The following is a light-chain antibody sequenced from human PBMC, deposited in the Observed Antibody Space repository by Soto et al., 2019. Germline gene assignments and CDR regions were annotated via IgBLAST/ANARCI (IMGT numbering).Light chain of an antibody. V-gene: IGLV1-40*01. CDR3: QSYDSSLRGVV. Sequence: QAVVTQTPSVSGAPGQRVTISCTGSRSNIGAGYDVHWYQQLPGTAPKLLISGNSNRPSGVPDRFSGSKSGTSASLAITGLQPDDEADYYCQSYDSSLRGVVFGGGTQLTVL. J-gene: IGLJ2*01. CDR2: GNS. CDR1: RSNIGAGYD.